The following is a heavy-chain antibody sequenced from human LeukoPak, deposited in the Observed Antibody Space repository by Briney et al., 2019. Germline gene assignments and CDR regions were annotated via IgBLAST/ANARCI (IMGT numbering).Heavy chain of an antibody. CDR2: ISSSSGTI. CDR3: ARGGDSDY. V-gene: IGHV3-48*04. CDR1: GFTFSSYN. J-gene: IGHJ4*02. Sequence: GGSLRLSCAASGFTFSSYNLNWVRQAPGRGLERVSYISSSSGTIFYADSVKGRFTISRDNAKNSLYLQMNSLRAEDTAVYYCARGGDSDYWGQGTLVTVSS.